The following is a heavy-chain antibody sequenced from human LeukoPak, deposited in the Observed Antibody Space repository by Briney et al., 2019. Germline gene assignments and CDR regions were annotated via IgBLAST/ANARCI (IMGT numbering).Heavy chain of an antibody. CDR2: LYSGDRT. Sequence: GGSLRLSCAASGFTVSANYVSWVRQAPGKGLEWVSVLYSGDRTYYAASVKGRFTISRDRSKDTVYLQMNSLRAEDTAVYYCARDSGIPPAGVEEWGQGTLVTLS. CDR3: ARDSGIPPAGVEE. V-gene: IGHV3-66*01. J-gene: IGHJ4*02. D-gene: IGHD6-13*01. CDR1: GFTVSANY.